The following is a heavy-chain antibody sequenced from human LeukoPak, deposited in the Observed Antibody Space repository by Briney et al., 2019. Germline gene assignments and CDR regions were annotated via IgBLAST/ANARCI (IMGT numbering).Heavy chain of an antibody. J-gene: IGHJ5*02. CDR2: ISTTGSLI. CDR3: ARDAGSNYYESSGYYS. D-gene: IGHD3-22*01. Sequence: GGSLRLSCAASGFPFSSYSMNWVRQAPGKGLEWVSYISTTGSLIYYADSVRGRFTISRDNGKNSLYLQMNSLRDEDTAVYYCARDAGSNYYESSGYYSWGQGTLVIVSS. V-gene: IGHV3-48*02. CDR1: GFPFSSYS.